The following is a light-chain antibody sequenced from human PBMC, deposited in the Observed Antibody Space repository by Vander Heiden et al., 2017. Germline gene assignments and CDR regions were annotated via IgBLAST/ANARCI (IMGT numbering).Light chain of an antibody. Sequence: QSVLPPSPSASGTPGQRVTISSSGSDSNIGTNSVNWYQQLPGTAPKLLIFSHNRRPSGVPDRFSGSKSGTSASLAISGLQSEDEADYYCAAWDGSLEGVVFGGGTKLTVL. CDR1: DSNIGTNS. V-gene: IGLV1-44*01. CDR2: SHN. J-gene: IGLJ2*01. CDR3: AAWDGSLEGVV.